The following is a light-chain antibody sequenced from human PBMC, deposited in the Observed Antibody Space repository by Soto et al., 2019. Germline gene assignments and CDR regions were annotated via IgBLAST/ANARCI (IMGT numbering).Light chain of an antibody. Sequence: AIRMTQSPSSLSASTGDRVTITCRASQGISSYLAWYQQKPGKAPKLLIYAASTLQSGVPSRFSGSVSGTDFTLTISCLQSEDFATYYCQQYYSYPGFTFGPGTKVDIK. CDR2: AAS. CDR3: QQYYSYPGFT. V-gene: IGKV1-8*01. CDR1: QGISSY. J-gene: IGKJ3*01.